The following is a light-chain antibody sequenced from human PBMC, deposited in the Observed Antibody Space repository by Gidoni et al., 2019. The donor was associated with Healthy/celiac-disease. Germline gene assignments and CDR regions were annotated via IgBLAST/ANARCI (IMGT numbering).Light chain of an antibody. CDR2: AAS. CDR3: QQSYSTSWT. CDR1: QSISSY. Sequence: DIQITQSPSSLSASVGDRVTITCRGSQSISSYLNWYQQKPGKAPKLLIYAASSLQSGVPSRFSGSGSGTDLTLTISSLQPEDFATYYCQQSYSTSWTFGQGTKVEIK. J-gene: IGKJ1*01. V-gene: IGKV1-39*01.